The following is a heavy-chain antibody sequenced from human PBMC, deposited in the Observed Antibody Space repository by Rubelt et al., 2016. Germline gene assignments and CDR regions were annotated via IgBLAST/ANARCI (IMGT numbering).Heavy chain of an antibody. V-gene: IGHV1-2*05. Sequence: QVQLVQSGAEVKKPGASVKVSCKASGYTFTSYGISWVRQAPGQGLEWMGRINPNSGGTNYAQKFQGRVTMTRDTSISTTYMELSRLRSDDTVVYYCARGSGYDYRGFDYWGQGTLVTVSS. CDR3: ARGSGYDYRGFDY. CDR1: GYTFTSYG. J-gene: IGHJ4*02. CDR2: INPNSGGT. D-gene: IGHD5-12*01.